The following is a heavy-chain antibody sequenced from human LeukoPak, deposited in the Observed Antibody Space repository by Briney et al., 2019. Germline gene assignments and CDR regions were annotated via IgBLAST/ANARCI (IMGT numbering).Heavy chain of an antibody. Sequence: GGSLRLSCAASGFTFSSYSMNWVRRAPGKGLEWVSSISSSSSYIFYADSVKGRFTISRDNAKNSLYLQMNSLRAEDTAVYYCARGEVEGTTTGVDYWGQGTLVTVSS. D-gene: IGHD1-26*01. CDR1: GFTFSSYS. CDR3: ARGEVEGTTTGVDY. CDR2: ISSSSSYI. J-gene: IGHJ4*02. V-gene: IGHV3-21*01.